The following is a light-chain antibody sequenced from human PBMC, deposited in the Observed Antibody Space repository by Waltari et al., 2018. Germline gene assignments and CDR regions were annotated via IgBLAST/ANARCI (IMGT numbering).Light chain of an antibody. V-gene: IGLV1-44*01. Sequence: QSVLTQPPSASGTPGQTVTISCSGSSSNIGSHTLNWYQQLPGTAPKLLIYNNNQRPSGVPDRFSGSKSGTSASLALSGLQSDDEAHYYCSTWDGSLTGVVFGGGTKLTVL. CDR3: STWDGSLTGVV. J-gene: IGLJ3*02. CDR1: SSNIGSHT. CDR2: NNN.